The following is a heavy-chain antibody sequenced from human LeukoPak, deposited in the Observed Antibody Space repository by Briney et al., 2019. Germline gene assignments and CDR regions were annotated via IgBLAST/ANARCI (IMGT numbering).Heavy chain of an antibody. D-gene: IGHD3-10*01. CDR3: ARDTYYYGSGREFDY. Sequence: SETLSLTCAVSGYSISSGYYWGWIRQPPGKGLEWIGSIYHSGSTYYNPSLKSRVTMSVDTSKNQFSLKLSSVTAADTAVYYCARDTYYYGSGREFDYWGQGTLVTVSS. CDR1: GYSISSGYY. J-gene: IGHJ4*02. CDR2: IYHSGST. V-gene: IGHV4-38-2*02.